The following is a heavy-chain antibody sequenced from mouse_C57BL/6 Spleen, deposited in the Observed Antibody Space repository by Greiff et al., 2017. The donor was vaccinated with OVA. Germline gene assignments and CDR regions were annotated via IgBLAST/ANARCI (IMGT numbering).Heavy chain of an antibody. CDR1: GYTFTGYW. Sequence: QVQLQQSGAELMKPGASVKLSCKATGYTFTGYWIEWVKQRPGHGLEWIGEILPGSGSTNYNEKFKGKATFTADTSSNTAYMQLSSLTTEDSAIYYCARRDSSGYEFAYWGQGTLVTVSA. CDR3: ARRDSSGYEFAY. V-gene: IGHV1-9*01. D-gene: IGHD3-2*02. CDR2: ILPGSGST. J-gene: IGHJ3*01.